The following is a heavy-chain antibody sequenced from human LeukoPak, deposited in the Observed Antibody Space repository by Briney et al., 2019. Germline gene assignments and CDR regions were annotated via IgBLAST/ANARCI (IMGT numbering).Heavy chain of an antibody. CDR3: ARVRGSSWYNFDY. CDR1: GGSISSYY. V-gene: IGHV4-59*01. D-gene: IGHD6-13*01. J-gene: IGHJ4*02. CDR2: IYYSGST. Sequence: SETLSLTCTVSGGSISSYYWSWIRQPPGKGLEWIGYIYYSGSTNYNPSLKSRVTISVGTSKNQFSLKLSSVTAADTAVYYCARVRGSSWYNFDYWGQGTLVTVSS.